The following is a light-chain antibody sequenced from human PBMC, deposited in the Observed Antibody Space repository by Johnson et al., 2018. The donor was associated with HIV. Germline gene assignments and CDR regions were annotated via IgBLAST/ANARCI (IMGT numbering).Light chain of an antibody. V-gene: IGLV1-51*01. J-gene: IGLJ1*01. CDR3: GTWDSSLSAA. Sequence: QSVLTQPPSVSAAPGQKLTISCSGSSSNIGNNYVSWYQQLPGTAPKLLIYDNNKRPSGIPDRFSGSTSGTSATLGITGLQTGDEADYYCGTWDSSLSAAFGTGTKVTVL. CDR2: DNN. CDR1: SSNIGNNY.